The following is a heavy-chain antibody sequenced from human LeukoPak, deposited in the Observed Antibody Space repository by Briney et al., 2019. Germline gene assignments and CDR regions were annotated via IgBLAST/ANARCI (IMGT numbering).Heavy chain of an antibody. D-gene: IGHD3-9*01. CDR2: IRFDGSNQ. J-gene: IGHJ4*02. CDR3: AKDTTSIRRITGILTSDY. CDR1: GFTFRSYG. V-gene: IGHV3-30*02. Sequence: GGSLRLSCAASGFTFRSYGMHWVRQAPGKGLEWVAFIRFDGSNQYYADSVKGRFTISRDNSKNTLYLQMNSLRAEDTAVYYCAKDTTSIRRITGILTSDYWGQGTLVTVSS.